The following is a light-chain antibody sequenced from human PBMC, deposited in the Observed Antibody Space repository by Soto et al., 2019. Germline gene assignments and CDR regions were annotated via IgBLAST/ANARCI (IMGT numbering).Light chain of an antibody. CDR2: WAS. J-gene: IGKJ2*01. CDR1: QSVLYSSNNKNY. CDR3: QQYYSTPPT. Sequence: DIVMTQSPDSLPVSLGERATINCESSQSVLYSSNNKNYLAWYQQKPGQPPKLLIYWASTRESGVPDRFSGSGSGTDFTLTINSLHAEDVAVYYCQQYYSTPPTFGQGTKLEIK. V-gene: IGKV4-1*01.